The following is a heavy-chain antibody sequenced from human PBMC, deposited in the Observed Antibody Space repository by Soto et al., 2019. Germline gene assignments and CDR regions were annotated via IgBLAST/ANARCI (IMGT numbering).Heavy chain of an antibody. Sequence: QVQLVESGGGVVQPGRSLRLSCAASGFTFSSYAMHWVRQAPGKGLEWVAVISYDGSNKYYADSVKGRFTISRDNSKNTLYRQMHSLRAEDTAVDYGARVSGRLLSFTHYGMDVWGHVTTVTVSS. J-gene: IGHJ6*02. D-gene: IGHD6-19*01. CDR2: ISYDGSNK. CDR1: GFTFSSYA. V-gene: IGHV3-30-3*01. CDR3: ARVSGRLLSFTHYGMDV.